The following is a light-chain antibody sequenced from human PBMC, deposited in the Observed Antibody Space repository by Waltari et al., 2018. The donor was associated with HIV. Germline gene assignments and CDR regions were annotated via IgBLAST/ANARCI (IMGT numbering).Light chain of an antibody. CDR3: QTWDTGPWV. J-gene: IGLJ3*02. V-gene: IGLV4-69*02. CDR2: LNSDGSH. CDR1: SGHSDYA. Sequence: QLILTQSPSASASLGAAVQLTCLLSSGHSDYALAWHQHQPEKGPRFLMKLNSDGSHSKGDGIPDRFSGSSSGAERYLTISSLQSEDEADYYCQTWDTGPWVFGGGTKLTVL.